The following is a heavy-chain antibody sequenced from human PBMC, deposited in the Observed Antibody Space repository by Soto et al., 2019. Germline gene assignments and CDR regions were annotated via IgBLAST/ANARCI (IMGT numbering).Heavy chain of an antibody. CDR2: SNPNSGGT. CDR3: ARWRYYYGMDV. Sequence: ASVKVSCKASGYTFTGYRMHWVRQAPGQGLEWMGLSNPNSGGTNYAQKFQVRVTMTRDTSISTAYMELSRLRSDDTAVYYCARWRYYYGMDVWGQGTTVTVSS. D-gene: IGHD3-3*01. V-gene: IGHV1-2*02. J-gene: IGHJ6*02. CDR1: GYTFTGYR.